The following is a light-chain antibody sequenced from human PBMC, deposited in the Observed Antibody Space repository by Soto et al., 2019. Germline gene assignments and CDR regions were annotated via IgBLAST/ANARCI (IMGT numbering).Light chain of an antibody. Sequence: DIQMTQSPSTLSASVGDRVTITCRASQSINTLLAWYQQKPGTAPKLLIYKASSLESGVPSRFSGSGSGTEFTLTISSLQPDDFATYYCQQYNSYPFTFGPGTKVDIK. V-gene: IGKV1-5*03. CDR2: KAS. J-gene: IGKJ3*01. CDR1: QSINTL. CDR3: QQYNSYPFT.